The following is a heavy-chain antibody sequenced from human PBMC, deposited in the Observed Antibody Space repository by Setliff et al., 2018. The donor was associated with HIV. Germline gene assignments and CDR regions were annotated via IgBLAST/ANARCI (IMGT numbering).Heavy chain of an antibody. D-gene: IGHD6-13*01. CDR1: DGSLSSYY. V-gene: IGHV3-7*03. Sequence: PGGSLSLTCAVYDGSLSSYYWSWVRQAPGKGLEWVANIKQDGSEKYYVDSVKGRFTISRDNAKNSLYLQMNSLRAEDTAVYYCARGWHFDYWGQGTLVTVS. CDR2: IKQDGSEK. J-gene: IGHJ4*02. CDR3: ARGWHFDY.